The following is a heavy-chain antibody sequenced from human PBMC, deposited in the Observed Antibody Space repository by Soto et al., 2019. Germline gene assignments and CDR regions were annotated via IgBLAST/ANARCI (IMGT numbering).Heavy chain of an antibody. J-gene: IGHJ4*02. CDR1: GYTFTSYH. V-gene: IGHV1-46*01. CDR3: ARERVTGYYNVIGY. CDR2: INPSGGST. Sequence: ASVKVSCKASGYTFTSYHMHWVRQAPGQGLEWMGIINPSGGSTSYAQKFQGRVTMTRDTSKNTLYLEMNSLRAEDTAVYYCARERVTGYYNVIGYWGQGTQVTVSS. D-gene: IGHD3-9*01.